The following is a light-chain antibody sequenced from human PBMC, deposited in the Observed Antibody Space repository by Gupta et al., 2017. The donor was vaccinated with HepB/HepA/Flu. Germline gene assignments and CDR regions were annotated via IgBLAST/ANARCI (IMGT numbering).Light chain of an antibody. CDR3: QQEVFSPWT. CDR1: QTIRSW. Sequence: SPGDIVTITCRAIQTIRSWLAWYVQKPGKAPQVLIYKASNLQTGVPARFSDSGSGTEFILTISSLQPDDFATYYCQQEVFSPWTFGQGTKVEIK. V-gene: IGKV1-5*03. CDR2: KAS. J-gene: IGKJ1*01.